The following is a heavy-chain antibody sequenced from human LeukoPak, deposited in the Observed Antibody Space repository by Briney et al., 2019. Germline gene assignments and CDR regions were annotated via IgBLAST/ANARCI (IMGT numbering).Heavy chain of an antibody. CDR3: ASYSWFGELADAFDI. CDR2: IIPILGIA. D-gene: IGHD3-10*01. J-gene: IGHJ3*02. CDR1: GYTFTSYG. Sequence: ASVKVSCKASGYTFTSYGISWVRQAPGQGLEWMGRIIPILGIANYAQKFQGRVTITADKSTSTAYMELSSLRSEDTAVYYCASYSWFGELADAFDIWGQGTMVTVSS. V-gene: IGHV1-69*04.